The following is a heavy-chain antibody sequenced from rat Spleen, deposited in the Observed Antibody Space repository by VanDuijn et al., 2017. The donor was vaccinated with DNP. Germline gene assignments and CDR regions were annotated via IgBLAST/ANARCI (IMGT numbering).Heavy chain of an antibody. CDR2: ITQTGGTT. Sequence: EVKLVESGGGLVQPGKSLKLSCAASGFMFSNYWMTWIRQAPGKGLEWVASITQTGGTTYYPDSVKGRFTISRDNAKSTLYLQVNSLRSEDTATYYCTRVPRWGGYRDVLDAWGQGASVTVSS. J-gene: IGHJ4*01. D-gene: IGHD1-11*01. V-gene: IGHV5-31*01. CDR3: TRVPRWGGYRDVLDA. CDR1: GFMFSNYW.